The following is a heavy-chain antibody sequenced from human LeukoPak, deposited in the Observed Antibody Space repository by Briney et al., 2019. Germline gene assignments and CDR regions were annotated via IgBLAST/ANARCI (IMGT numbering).Heavy chain of an antibody. Sequence: ASVKVSCKASGYTFTSYYMHWVRQAPGQGLEWMGIINPSGGSTSYAQKFQGRVTMTRGTSTGTVYMELSSLRSEDTAVYYCAREPMGIAVAGSGYFDYWGQGTLVTVSS. CDR2: INPSGGST. CDR1: GYTFTSYY. J-gene: IGHJ4*02. D-gene: IGHD6-19*01. V-gene: IGHV1-46*01. CDR3: AREPMGIAVAGSGYFDY.